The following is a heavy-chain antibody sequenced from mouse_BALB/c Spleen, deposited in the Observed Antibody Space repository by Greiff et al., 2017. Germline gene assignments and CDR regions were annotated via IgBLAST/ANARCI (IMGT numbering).Heavy chain of an antibody. Sequence: VQLQQPGPELVKPGASVKIPCKASGYTFTDYNMDWVKQSHGKSLEWIGDINPNNGGTIYNQKFKGKATLTVDKSSSTAYMELRSLTSEDTAVYYCARWTTARATPYAMDYWGQGTSVTVSS. CDR2: INPNNGGT. V-gene: IGHV1-18*01. J-gene: IGHJ4*01. D-gene: IGHD3-2*01. CDR3: ARWTTARATPYAMDY. CDR1: GYTFTDYN.